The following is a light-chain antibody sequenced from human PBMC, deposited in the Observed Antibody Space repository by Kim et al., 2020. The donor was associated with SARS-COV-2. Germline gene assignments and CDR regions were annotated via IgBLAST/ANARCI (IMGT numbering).Light chain of an antibody. J-gene: IGLJ2*01. V-gene: IGLV3-1*01. CDR2: QDN. CDR3: QAWDSSTGV. Sequence: SYELTQPPSVSVSPGQTASITCSGDKLGDKYACWYQQKPGQSPLLVIYQDNKRPSGIPERFSGSNSGNTATLTISGTQAIDEADYYCQAWDSSTGVFGGGTKLTVL. CDR1: KLGDKY.